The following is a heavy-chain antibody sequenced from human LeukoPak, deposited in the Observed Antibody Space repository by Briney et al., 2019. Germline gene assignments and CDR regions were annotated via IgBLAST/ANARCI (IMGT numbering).Heavy chain of an antibody. CDR3: AKGRRYCGGDCYPLDAFDI. V-gene: IGHV3-23*01. CDR2: ISGSGGST. Sequence: SGGSLKLSCAASGFTFSTYAMSWVRQAPGKGLEWVSVISGSGGSTYYADSVKGRFTISRDNSKNTLYLQMNSLRAEDTAVYYCAKGRRYCGGDCYPLDAFDIWGQGTMVTVSS. CDR1: GFTFSTYA. J-gene: IGHJ3*02. D-gene: IGHD2-21*01.